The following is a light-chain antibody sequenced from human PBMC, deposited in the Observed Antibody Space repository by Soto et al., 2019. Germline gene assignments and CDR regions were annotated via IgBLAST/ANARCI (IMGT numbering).Light chain of an antibody. J-gene: IGLJ2*01. CDR1: SSDVGGYNY. V-gene: IGLV2-14*01. CDR3: SSYTSSSTLVV. CDR2: EVS. Sequence: QSALTQPASVSGSPGQSITISCTGTSSDVGGYNYVSWYQQHPGKAPKLMIYEVSNRPSGVSNRFSGPKSGNTASLTISGLQAEDEADYYCSSYTSSSTLVVFGGGTQLTVL.